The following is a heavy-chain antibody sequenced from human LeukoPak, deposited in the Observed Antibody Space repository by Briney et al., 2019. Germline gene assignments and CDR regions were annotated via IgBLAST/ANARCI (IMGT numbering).Heavy chain of an antibody. D-gene: IGHD3-16*01. V-gene: IGHV3-21*06. CDR2: IFFSSNYT. J-gene: IGHJ6*03. CDR1: GFTFSSYS. CDR3: ARDKGEFLRGFYYYSMDV. Sequence: PGGSLRLSCAASGFTFSSYSMNWVRQAPGKGLEWVSSIFFSSNYTYYADAVKGRFTISGDKATNSLYLQMNSLRAEDTAVYFCARDKGEFLRGFYYYSMDVWGKGTTVTVSS.